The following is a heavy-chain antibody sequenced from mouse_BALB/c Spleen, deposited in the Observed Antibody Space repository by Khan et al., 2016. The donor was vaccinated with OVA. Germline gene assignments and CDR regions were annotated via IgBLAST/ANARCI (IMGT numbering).Heavy chain of an antibody. J-gene: IGHJ4*01. CDR3: AICGSRAMDY. Sequence: QIQLVQSGPELKKPRETVKISCKASGYTFTNYGMNWVKQAPGKGLKWMGWIYTYTGEPTYADDFKGRFAFSLETSASTAYLQINNLKNEDTATXFCAICGSRAMDYWGHGTSVTVAS. V-gene: IGHV9-3-1*01. CDR1: GYTFTNYG. CDR2: IYTYTGEP. D-gene: IGHD1-1*01.